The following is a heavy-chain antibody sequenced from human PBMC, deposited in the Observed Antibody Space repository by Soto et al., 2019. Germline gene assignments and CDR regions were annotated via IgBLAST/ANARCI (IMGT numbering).Heavy chain of an antibody. V-gene: IGHV1-3*01. CDR3: ASELSFGSI. CDR1: GYTFADRA. D-gene: IGHD3-10*01. J-gene: IGHJ4*02. CDR2: ITADRGTT. Sequence: ASVKVSCKAPGYTFADRAIHWVRQAPGQSLEWIGWITADRGTTRYSQNFQDRVTMTRDTSASTVYMELSSLTSEDTAVYYCASELSFGSIWGQGSLVIVSS.